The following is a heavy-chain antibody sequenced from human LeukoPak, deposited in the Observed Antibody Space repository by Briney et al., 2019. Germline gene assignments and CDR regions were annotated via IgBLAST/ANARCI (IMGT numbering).Heavy chain of an antibody. CDR3: AKGVSTPSTWYFDH. D-gene: IGHD2-2*01. V-gene: IGHV3-30*18. CDR1: GFTFSNYG. Sequence: PGGSLRLPCAASGFTFSNYGMHWVRQAPGKGLEWVAVISSDGSKKFYADSVKGRFTISRDNSKNTLYLQMNSLRAEDTALYYCAKGVSTPSTWYFDHWGQGTLVTVSS. J-gene: IGHJ4*02. CDR2: ISSDGSKK.